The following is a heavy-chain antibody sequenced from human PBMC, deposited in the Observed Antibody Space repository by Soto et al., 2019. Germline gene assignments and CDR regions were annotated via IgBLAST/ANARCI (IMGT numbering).Heavy chain of an antibody. CDR2: ISGSGGST. D-gene: IGHD3-10*01. V-gene: IGHV3-23*01. Sequence: EVQLLESGGGLVQPGGSLRLSCAASGFTFSSYAMSWVRQAPGKGLEWVSDISGSGGSTYYADSVKGRFTISRDNSKNTRYLQMNSLRAEDTAVYYCAKDVGSLIGGRYGSGRNFDYWGQGTLVTVSS. J-gene: IGHJ4*02. CDR3: AKDVGSLIGGRYGSGRNFDY. CDR1: GFTFSSYA.